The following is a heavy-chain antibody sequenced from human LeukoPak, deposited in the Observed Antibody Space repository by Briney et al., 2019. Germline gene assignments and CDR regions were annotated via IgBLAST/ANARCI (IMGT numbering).Heavy chain of an antibody. V-gene: IGHV4-4*09. D-gene: IGHD3-22*01. CDR1: GGSFSGYY. CDR3: ARGYYYDSSGYYSRLQGAFDI. J-gene: IGHJ3*02. CDR2: IYTSGST. Sequence: SETLSPPCPVYGGSFSGYYWSWIRQPPGKGLEGIGFIYTSGSTNYNPSLKSRVTISVDTSKNQFSLKLSSVTAADTAVYYCARGYYYDSSGYYSRLQGAFDIWGQGTMVTVSS.